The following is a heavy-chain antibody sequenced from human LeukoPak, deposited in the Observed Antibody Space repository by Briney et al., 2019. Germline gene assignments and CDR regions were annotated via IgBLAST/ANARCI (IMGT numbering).Heavy chain of an antibody. CDR3: ARGIFYGSGSQSFDY. CDR1: GFTFSYYS. V-gene: IGHV3-48*01. D-gene: IGHD3-10*01. CDR2: ISGSSNTK. Sequence: PGGSLRLSCAASGFTFSYYSMSWIRQAPGKGLEWISYISGSSNTKHFADSVKGRFTISRDNAKDSLYLQMDSLRAEDTAFYYCARGIFYGSGSQSFDYWGQGTLVTVFS. J-gene: IGHJ4*02.